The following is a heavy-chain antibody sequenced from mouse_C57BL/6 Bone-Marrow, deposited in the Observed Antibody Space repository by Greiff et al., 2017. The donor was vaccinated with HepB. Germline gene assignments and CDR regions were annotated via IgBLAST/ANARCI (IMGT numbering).Heavy chain of an antibody. CDR1: GYSITSGYY. V-gene: IGHV3-6*01. Sequence: VQLKESGPGLVKPSQSLSLTCSVTGYSITSGYYWNWIRQFPGNKLEWMGYISYDGSNNYNPSLKNRISITRDTSKNQFFLKLNSVTTEDTATYYCARERGYYGSIYFDYWGQGTTLTVSS. CDR2: ISYDGSN. J-gene: IGHJ2*01. D-gene: IGHD1-1*01. CDR3: ARERGYYGSIYFDY.